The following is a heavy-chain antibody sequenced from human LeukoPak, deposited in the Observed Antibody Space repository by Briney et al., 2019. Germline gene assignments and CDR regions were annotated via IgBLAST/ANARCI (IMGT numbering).Heavy chain of an antibody. CDR1: GFTFSSYA. V-gene: IGHV3-30-3*01. J-gene: IGHJ4*02. D-gene: IGHD6-19*01. Sequence: GGSLRLSCAASGFTFSSYAMHWVRQAPGKGLEWVAVISYDGSNKYYADSVKGRFTISRDNSKNTLYLQMNSLRAEDTAVYYCARGAGSGWFSSTLGAYYFDYWGQGTLVTVSS. CDR3: ARGAGSGWFSSTLGAYYFDY. CDR2: ISYDGSNK.